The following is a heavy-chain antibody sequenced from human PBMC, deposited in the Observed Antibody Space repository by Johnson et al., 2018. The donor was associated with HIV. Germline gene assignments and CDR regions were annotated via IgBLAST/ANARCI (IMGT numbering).Heavy chain of an antibody. D-gene: IGHD3-16*01. V-gene: IGHV3-33*01. Sequence: VQLVESGGGVVQPGRSLRLSCAASGFTFSSYGMHWVRQAPGKGLEWVAVIWYDGSNKYYTDSVKGRFTISRDNSKNTLYLQMISLRTEDTAVYYCAREGESLLDAFDIWGQGTMVTVSA. CDR1: GFTFSSYG. CDR3: AREGESLLDAFDI. J-gene: IGHJ3*02. CDR2: IWYDGSNK.